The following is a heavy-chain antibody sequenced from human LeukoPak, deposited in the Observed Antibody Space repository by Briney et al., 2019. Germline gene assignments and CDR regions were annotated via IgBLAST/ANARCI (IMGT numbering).Heavy chain of an antibody. Sequence: PGGSLRLFCAASGFTVSSNYMSWVRQAPGKGLEWVSVIYSGGSTYYADSVKGRFTISRDNSKNTLYLQMNSLRAEDTAVYYCARDQDLYGMDVWGQGTTVTVSS. V-gene: IGHV3-53*01. J-gene: IGHJ6*02. CDR1: GFTVSSNY. CDR2: IYSGGST. CDR3: ARDQDLYGMDV.